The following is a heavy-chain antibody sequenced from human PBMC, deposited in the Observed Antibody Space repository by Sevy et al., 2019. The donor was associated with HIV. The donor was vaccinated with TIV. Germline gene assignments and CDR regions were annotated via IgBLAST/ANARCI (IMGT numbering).Heavy chain of an antibody. CDR1: GFTFSSYS. J-gene: IGHJ3*02. V-gene: IGHV3-21*05. CDR3: ARDLQPYSSDAFDI. Sequence: GGSLRLSCAASGFTFSSYSMNWVRQAPGKGLEWVSYISSSSSYTNYADSVKGRFTISRDNAKNSLYLQMNSLRAEDTAVYYCARDLQPYSSDAFDIWGQGTMVTVSS. CDR2: ISSSSSYT. D-gene: IGHD6-13*01.